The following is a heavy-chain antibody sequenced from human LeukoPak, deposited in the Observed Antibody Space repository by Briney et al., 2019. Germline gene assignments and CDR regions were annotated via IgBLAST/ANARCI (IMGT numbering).Heavy chain of an antibody. CDR2: ISAYNGNT. D-gene: IGHD3-22*01. CDR1: GYTFTSYG. V-gene: IGHV1-18*01. CDR3: ARRTYYYDSSGYPNFDY. Sequence: GASVKVSCKASGYTFTSYGISWVRQAPGQGLEWMGWISAYNGNTNYAQKLQGRVTMTTDTSTSTAYMELRSLRSDDTAVYYCARRTYYYDSSGYPNFDYWGQGTPVTVSS. J-gene: IGHJ4*02.